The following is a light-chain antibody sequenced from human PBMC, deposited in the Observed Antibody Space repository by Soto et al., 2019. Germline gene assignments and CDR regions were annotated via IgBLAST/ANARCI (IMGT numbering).Light chain of an antibody. Sequence: DIQLTQSHPTLSASAGDRVALTWLASESISSGLAWYQQKPGKAPKLLMYKASSLESGVPSRFSGSGSGTEFTLTISSLQPDDFATYYCQQYNSYSWTFGQGTKVDIK. CDR2: KAS. J-gene: IGKJ1*01. V-gene: IGKV1-5*03. CDR1: ESISSG. CDR3: QQYNSYSWT.